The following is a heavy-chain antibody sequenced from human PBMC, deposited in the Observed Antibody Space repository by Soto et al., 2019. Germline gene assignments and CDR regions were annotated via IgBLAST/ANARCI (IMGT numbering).Heavy chain of an antibody. CDR1: GFTFSGYG. Sequence: QVQLVESGGGVVQPGTSLRLSCAASGFTFSGYGVHWVRQAPGKGLEWVATISYDETATYYSDSVKGRFTISRDNSKSTMSLQMGGLRGDDTAVYFCARSRIGGPIVRGYHYAMDVWGRGTTVIVSS. D-gene: IGHD3-16*02. CDR2: ISYDETAT. CDR3: ARSRIGGPIVRGYHYAMDV. J-gene: IGHJ6*02. V-gene: IGHV3-30*03.